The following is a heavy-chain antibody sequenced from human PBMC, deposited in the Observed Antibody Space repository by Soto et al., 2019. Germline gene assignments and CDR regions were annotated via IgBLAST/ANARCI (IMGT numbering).Heavy chain of an antibody. V-gene: IGHV4-31*03. CDR2: IYYSGST. D-gene: IGHD2-21*01. CDR1: GGSISSGGHY. Sequence: QVQLQESGPGLVETSQTLSLTCTVSGGSISSGGHYWTWIRQHPGEALEWIGYIYYSGSTYYNPSLKSRVAISVDTSENQFSLKVNSVTAADTAVYYCARRATAVIAHEAFEIWGQGTMVIVSS. CDR3: ARRATAVIAHEAFEI. J-gene: IGHJ3*02.